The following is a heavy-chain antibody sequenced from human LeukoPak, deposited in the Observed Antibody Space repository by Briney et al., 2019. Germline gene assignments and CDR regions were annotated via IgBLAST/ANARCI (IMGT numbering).Heavy chain of an antibody. J-gene: IGHJ5*02. CDR3: AYVLIAVAGYNWFDP. CDR1: RGTLSSYA. CDR2: IIPIFGAA. D-gene: IGHD6-19*01. V-gene: IGHV1-69*05. Sequence: PSVNVSCKSSRGTLSSYAISWVRQAPRQGVEWMGGIIPIFGAANYAPKFKGRVTNTTDESTSTAHMELTILRSEDTAVYYFAYVLIAVAGYNWFDPWGQGTLVTVSS.